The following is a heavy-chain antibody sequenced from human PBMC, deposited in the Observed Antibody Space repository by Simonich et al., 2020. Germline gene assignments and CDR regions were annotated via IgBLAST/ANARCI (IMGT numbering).Heavy chain of an antibody. CDR1: GFTFSSYG. J-gene: IGHJ4*02. D-gene: IGHD6-13*01. CDR2: IWYDGRNK. Sequence: GGGVVQPGRSLRLSCAASGFTFSSYGMHWVRQAPGKGLEWVAVIWYDGRNKYYADSVKGRFTISRDNSKNTRYLQMNSLRAEDTAMYYCAKDKGAAASDYFDYWGQGTLVTVSS. CDR3: AKDKGAAASDYFDY. V-gene: IGHV3-30*18.